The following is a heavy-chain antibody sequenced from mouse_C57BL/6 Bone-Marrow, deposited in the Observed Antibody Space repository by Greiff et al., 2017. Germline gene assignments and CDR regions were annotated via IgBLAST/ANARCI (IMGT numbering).Heavy chain of an antibody. CDR2: ISYSGST. CDR1: GYSITSAYA. V-gene: IGHV3-2*02. CDR3: ASKMDGNSRFAY. J-gene: IGHJ3*01. D-gene: IGHD2-1*01. Sequence: DVKLVESGPGLVKPSQSLSLTCTVTGYSITSAYAWNWIRQFPGNKLEWMGYISYSGSTSYNPSLKSRISITRDTSKNQFFLQLNSVTTEDTATYYGASKMDGNSRFAYWGQGTLVTVSA.